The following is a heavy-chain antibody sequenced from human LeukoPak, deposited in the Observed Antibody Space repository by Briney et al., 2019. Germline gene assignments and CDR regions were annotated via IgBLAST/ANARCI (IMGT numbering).Heavy chain of an antibody. V-gene: IGHV3-66*01. D-gene: IGHD3-22*01. CDR3: AGTVVIRYFDY. J-gene: IGHJ4*02. CDR2: IYSGGST. Sequence: GGSLRLSCAASGFTVSSNYMSWVRQAPGKGLEWVSVIYSGGSTYYADSVKGRFTISRDNSKNTLYLQMNSLRAEDTAVYYCAGTVVIRYFDYWGQGTLVTVSS. CDR1: GFTVSSNY.